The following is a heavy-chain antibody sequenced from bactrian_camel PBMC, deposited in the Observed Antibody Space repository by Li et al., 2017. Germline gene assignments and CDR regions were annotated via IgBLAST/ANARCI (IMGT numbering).Heavy chain of an antibody. Sequence: HVQLVESGGGSVQAGGSLRLSCAASGFAFSIYSMYWVRQAPGKGLEWVSGINSGGGTEWYSDTVKGRFTISRDNAKNTVYLQLNSLKTEDTAMYYCVQKVDYSGAYYYAYWGQGTQVTVS. CDR2: INSGGGTE. V-gene: IGHV3S1*01. CDR1: GFAFSIYS. CDR3: VQKVDYSGAYYYAY. D-gene: IGHD2*01. J-gene: IGHJ4*01.